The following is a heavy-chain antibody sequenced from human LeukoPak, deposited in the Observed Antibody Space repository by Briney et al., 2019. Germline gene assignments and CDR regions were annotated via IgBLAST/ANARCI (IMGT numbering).Heavy chain of an antibody. CDR1: GDSVSSNSAA. D-gene: IGHD6-19*01. J-gene: IGHJ6*02. V-gene: IGHV6-1*01. CDR2: TYYRSKWSN. CDR3: ARQYSSGWSYYYGLDV. Sequence: SQILSLTCAISGDSVSSNSAAWNWIRQSPSRGLEWLGRTYYRSKWSNDYAVSVKSRITINPDTSKNQVSLQLNSVTPEDTAVYYCARQYSSGWSYYYGLDVWGQGTTVTVSS.